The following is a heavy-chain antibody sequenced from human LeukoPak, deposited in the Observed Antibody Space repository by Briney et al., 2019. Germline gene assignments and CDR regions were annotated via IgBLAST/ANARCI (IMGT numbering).Heavy chain of an antibody. CDR1: GFTVSSNY. D-gene: IGHD2/OR15-2a*01. Sequence: GGSLRPSCAASGFTVSSNYMSWVRQAPGKGLEWVSVIYSGDSTSYADSGGGTYYADSVKGRFTISRDDSKNTLYLQMNSLRVEDTAVYYCARDSFTRGYYDYWGQGTLVTVSS. CDR2: IYSGDSTSYADSGGGT. J-gene: IGHJ4*02. V-gene: IGHV3-53*01. CDR3: ARDSFTRGYYDY.